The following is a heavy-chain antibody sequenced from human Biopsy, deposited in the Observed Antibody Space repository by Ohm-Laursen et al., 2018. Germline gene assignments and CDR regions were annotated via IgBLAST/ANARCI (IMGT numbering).Heavy chain of an antibody. J-gene: IGHJ1*01. CDR3: ATKLTGYFHH. Sequence: SVKVSCKVPGGTFSNYGVNWVRQAPGQGLEWLGGNILILGTGNYAQKFQGRVTVAADTSTSTATMELRSLRSDDTAMYYCATKLTGYFHHWGQGTLVIVSS. D-gene: IGHD3-9*01. CDR1: GGTFSNYG. CDR2: NILILGTG. V-gene: IGHV1-69*06.